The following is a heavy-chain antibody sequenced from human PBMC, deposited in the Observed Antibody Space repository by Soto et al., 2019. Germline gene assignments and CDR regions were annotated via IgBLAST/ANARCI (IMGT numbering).Heavy chain of an antibody. CDR1: GFSLNTNGVG. CDR3: VYRSYGSGSVYLFHGMDV. J-gene: IGHJ6*02. D-gene: IGHD3-10*01. CDR2: VYWDDDK. V-gene: IGHV2-5*02. Sequence: QITLKESGPTLVKPTQTLTLTCTFSGFSLNTNGVGVGWIRQPPGKALEWLAIVYWDDDKRHTPSLKNRLTITKDPSNNQVVLTMTNMDPVDTGTYYCVYRSYGSGSVYLFHGMDVWGQGTTVTVSS.